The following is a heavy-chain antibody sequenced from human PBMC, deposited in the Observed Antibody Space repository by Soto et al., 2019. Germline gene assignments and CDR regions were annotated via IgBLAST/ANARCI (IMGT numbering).Heavy chain of an antibody. V-gene: IGHV2-5*02. CDR2: IYWDDDK. J-gene: IGHJ4*02. Sequence: SGPTLVNPTQTLTLTCTFSWFSLSTSGVGVGWIRQPPGKALEWLALIYWDDDKRYSPSLKSRLTITKDTSKNQVVLTMTIMDPVDTATYYCAHKGIDGSGSYFDYWGQGTLVTVSS. CDR3: AHKGIDGSGSYFDY. CDR1: WFSLSTSGVG. D-gene: IGHD3-10*01.